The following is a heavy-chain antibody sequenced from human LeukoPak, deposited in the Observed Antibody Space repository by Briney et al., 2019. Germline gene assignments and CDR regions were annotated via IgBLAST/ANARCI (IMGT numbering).Heavy chain of an antibody. J-gene: IGHJ4*02. Sequence: PSETLSLTCTVSGGSITGYYWTWIRQPPGKGLESIGYIYYSGSTSYNPSLKSRVTISVDTSKNQFSLNLRSVTAADTAVYYCARSGSASWADWGQGTLVTVSS. D-gene: IGHD1-26*01. CDR3: ARSGSASWAD. CDR2: IYYSGST. V-gene: IGHV4-59*08. CDR1: GGSITGYY.